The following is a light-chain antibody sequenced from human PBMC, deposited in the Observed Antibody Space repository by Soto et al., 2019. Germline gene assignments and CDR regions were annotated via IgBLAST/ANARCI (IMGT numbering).Light chain of an antibody. J-gene: IGKJ2*01. CDR3: LQDYGYPQT. V-gene: IGKV1-6*01. Sequence: AIQMTQSPSSLSASVGDRVTITCRASQGIGTDLGWYQQKPGKAPNLLISAASSLQSGVPSRFSGSGSGTDFTLTISNLQPEDFATYYCLQDYGYPQTFGQGTNLEIK. CDR1: QGIGTD. CDR2: AAS.